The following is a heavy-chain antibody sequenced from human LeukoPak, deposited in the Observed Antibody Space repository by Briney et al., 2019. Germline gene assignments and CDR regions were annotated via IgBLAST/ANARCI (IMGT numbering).Heavy chain of an antibody. V-gene: IGHV3-15*01. Sequence: GGSLRLSCAASEFTFTNASMSWVRQAPGKGLEWVGRIKSKTDGGTTDYAAPVKGRFTISKDDSKNTLYLQMSSLKIEDTAVYYCATEEDYYDTSGYPPGRAFDIWGQGTVVSVSS. CDR2: IKSKTDGGTT. D-gene: IGHD3-22*01. CDR1: EFTFTNAS. J-gene: IGHJ3*02. CDR3: ATEEDYYDTSGYPPGRAFDI.